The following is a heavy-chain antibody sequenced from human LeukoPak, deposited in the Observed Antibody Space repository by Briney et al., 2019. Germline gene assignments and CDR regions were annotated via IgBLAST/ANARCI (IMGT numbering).Heavy chain of an antibody. CDR3: ARGRAAAGPLHYFDY. Sequence: SETLSLTCTVSGGSINIYYWNWIRQPPGKGLEWIGYIYYSGSTNYNPSLKSRVTISVDTSKNQFSLKLTSVTAADTAVYYCARGRAAAGPLHYFDYWGQGTLVTASS. V-gene: IGHV4-59*12. J-gene: IGHJ4*02. D-gene: IGHD6-13*01. CDR2: IYYSGST. CDR1: GGSINIYY.